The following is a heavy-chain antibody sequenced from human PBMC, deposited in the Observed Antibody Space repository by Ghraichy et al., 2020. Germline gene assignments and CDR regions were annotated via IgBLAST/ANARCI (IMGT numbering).Heavy chain of an antibody. CDR3: TTDPEWELLSYYYGMDV. J-gene: IGHJ6*02. CDR1: GFIFSNAW. Sequence: GGSLRLSCAASGFIFSNAWMSWVRQAPGKGLEWVGRIKSKTDGGTTDYAAPVKGRFTISRDDSKNTLYLQMNSLKSEDTAVYYSTTDPEWELLSYYYGMDVWGQGTTVTVSS. V-gene: IGHV3-15*01. CDR2: IKSKTDGGTT. D-gene: IGHD1-26*01.